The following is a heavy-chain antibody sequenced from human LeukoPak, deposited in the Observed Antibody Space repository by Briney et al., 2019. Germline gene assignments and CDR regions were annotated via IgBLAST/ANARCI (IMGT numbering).Heavy chain of an antibody. D-gene: IGHD5-18*01. CDR2: INPNNGGT. Sequence: ASVKVPCRASGYTFTGYYVHWVRQAPGQGLEWMGWINPNNGGTNYAQKFQGRVTMTRDTSITTAYMELSRLRSDDTAVYYCARGPSRNVDTAMIASRFDPWGQGILVTVSS. CDR3: ARGPSRNVDTAMIASRFDP. CDR1: GYTFTGYY. V-gene: IGHV1-2*02. J-gene: IGHJ5*02.